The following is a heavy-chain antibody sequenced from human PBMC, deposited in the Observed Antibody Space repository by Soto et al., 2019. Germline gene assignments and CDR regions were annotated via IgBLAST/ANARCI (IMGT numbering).Heavy chain of an antibody. D-gene: IGHD2-2*01. CDR3: ARSSSSGDV. CDR1: GFTFSSYV. V-gene: IGHV3-21*01. CDR2: INTNGGSR. J-gene: IGHJ6*04. Sequence: PGGSLRLSGAASGFTFSSYVMNWVRQAPGTGLEWVSSINTNGGSRYYADSVRGRFTISRDNAKNSLYLQMDSLRDDDTARYYCARSSSSGDVWGKGTTVTVSS.